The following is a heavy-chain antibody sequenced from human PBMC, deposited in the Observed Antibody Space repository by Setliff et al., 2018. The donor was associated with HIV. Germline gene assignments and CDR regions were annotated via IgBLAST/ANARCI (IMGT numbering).Heavy chain of an antibody. J-gene: IGHJ5*02. V-gene: IGHV4-4*07. D-gene: IGHD1-1*01. CDR3: ARSNLEPTSRLFDP. CDR2: IYTSGNT. Sequence: PSETLSLTCTVSGGSISSYYWSWIRQSAGKGLEWIGRIYTSGNTNYNPSLKSRVIMSVDTSKNQFSLKLSSVTAADTAVYYCARSNLEPTSRLFDPWGPGTLVTVSS. CDR1: GGSISSYY.